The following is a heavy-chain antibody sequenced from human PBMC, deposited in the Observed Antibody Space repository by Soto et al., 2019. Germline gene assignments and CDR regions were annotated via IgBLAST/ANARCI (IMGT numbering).Heavy chain of an antibody. Sequence: SETLSLTCAVYGGSFSGYYWSWIRQPPGKGLEWIGEINHSGSTNYNPSLKSRVTISVDTSKNQFSLKLSSATAADTAVYYFATLVPGWVTLYYGMDVWGQGTTVTVSS. CDR3: ATLVPGWVTLYYGMDV. J-gene: IGHJ6*02. CDR1: GGSFSGYY. V-gene: IGHV4-34*01. D-gene: IGHD4-4*01. CDR2: INHSGST.